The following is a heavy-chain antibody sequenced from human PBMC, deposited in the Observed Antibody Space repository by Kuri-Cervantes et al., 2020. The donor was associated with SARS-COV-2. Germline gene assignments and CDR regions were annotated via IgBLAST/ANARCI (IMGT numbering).Heavy chain of an antibody. CDR2: INPNSGGT. Sequence: ASVKVSCKASGYTFTGYYMHWVRQAPGQGLEWMGWINPNSGGTNYAQKFQGRVTMTRDTSISTAYMELSRLRSDDTAVYYCATLIAATPWFDPWGQGTLVTVSS. J-gene: IGHJ5*02. CDR1: GYTFTGYY. V-gene: IGHV1-2*02. CDR3: ATLIAATPWFDP. D-gene: IGHD2-15*01.